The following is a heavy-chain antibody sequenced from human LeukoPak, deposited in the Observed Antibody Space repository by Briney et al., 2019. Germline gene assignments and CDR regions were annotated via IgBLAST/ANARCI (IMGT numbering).Heavy chain of an antibody. CDR2: IGHSGDTA. J-gene: IGHJ3*01. V-gene: IGHV3-23*01. CDR1: GFTFSNYA. CDR3: AKDKEGYCHSTICPMGAFDV. D-gene: IGHD2-2*01. Sequence: PGGSLRLSCAASGFTFSNYAMNWVRQAPGKGLEWVSTIGHSGDTADHADSVKGRFTISRDNSKNTLYLQMDSLSVEDTAVYFCAKDKEGYCHSTICPMGAFDVWGQGTMVAVSS.